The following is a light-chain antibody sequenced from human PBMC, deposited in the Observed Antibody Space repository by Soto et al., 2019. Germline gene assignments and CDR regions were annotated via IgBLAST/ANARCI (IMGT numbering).Light chain of an antibody. CDR2: GAS. V-gene: IGKV3-15*01. CDR1: RSVSSN. Sequence: EIVMTQSPATLSVSPGERATLSCRASRSVSSNLAWYQQKPGQAPRLLIYGASTRATGIPARFSGSGSGTDFTLTIRGLQSEDFAVYFCRQYNTWPTSGQGTKVEIK. J-gene: IGKJ1*01. CDR3: RQYNTWPT.